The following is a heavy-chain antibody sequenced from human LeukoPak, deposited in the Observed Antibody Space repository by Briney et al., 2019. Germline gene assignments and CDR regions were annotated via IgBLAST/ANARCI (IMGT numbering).Heavy chain of an antibody. CDR3: ARDQGENYDSSGYYPY. D-gene: IGHD3-22*01. J-gene: IGHJ4*02. CDR1: GFTFSNYY. V-gene: IGHV3-11*06. Sequence: PGGSLRLSCAASGFTFSNYYMSWIRQAPGKGLEWVSYISGSSGSTNYADSVMGRFTISRDNGKNSLYLQMNSLRAEDTAVYYCARDQGENYDSSGYYPYWGQGTLVTVS. CDR2: ISGSSGST.